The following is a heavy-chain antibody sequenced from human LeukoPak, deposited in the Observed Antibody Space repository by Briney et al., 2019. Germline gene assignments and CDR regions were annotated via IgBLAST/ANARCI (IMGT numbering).Heavy chain of an antibody. J-gene: IGHJ3*02. CDR1: GGSISSGGYS. D-gene: IGHD7-27*01. Sequence: SQTLSLTCAVSGGSISSGGYSWSWIRQPPGKGLEWIGYIYHSGSTYYNPSLKSRVTISVDRSKNQFSLKLSSVTAADTAVYYCARDLTGDGAFDIWDQGTMVTVSS. CDR2: IYHSGST. CDR3: ARDLTGDGAFDI. V-gene: IGHV4-30-2*01.